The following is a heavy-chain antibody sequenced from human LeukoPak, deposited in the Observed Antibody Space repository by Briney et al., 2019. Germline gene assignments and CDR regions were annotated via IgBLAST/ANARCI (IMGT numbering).Heavy chain of an antibody. CDR3: ARDPDYDILTGYYFDY. CDR2: IWYDGSNK. D-gene: IGHD3-9*01. CDR1: GFTFSSYA. V-gene: IGHV3-33*08. J-gene: IGHJ4*02. Sequence: GGSLRLSCAASGFTFSSYAITWVRQAPGKGLEWVAVIWYDGSNKYYADSVKGRFTISRDNSKNTLYLQMNSLRAEDTAVYYCARDPDYDILTGYYFDYWGQGTLVTVSS.